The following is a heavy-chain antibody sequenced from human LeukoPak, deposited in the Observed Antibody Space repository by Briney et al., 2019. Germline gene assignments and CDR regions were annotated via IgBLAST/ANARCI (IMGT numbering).Heavy chain of an antibody. CDR2: ISSSSSYI. CDR3: AGSIAVAGTIDY. V-gene: IGHV3-21*01. CDR1: GFTFSSYS. Sequence: GGSLRLSCAASGFTFSSYSMNWVRQAPGKGLEWVSSISSSSSYIYYADSVKGRFTISRDNAKKSLYLQMNSLRAEDTAVYYCAGSIAVAGTIDYWGQGTLVTVSS. D-gene: IGHD6-19*01. J-gene: IGHJ4*02.